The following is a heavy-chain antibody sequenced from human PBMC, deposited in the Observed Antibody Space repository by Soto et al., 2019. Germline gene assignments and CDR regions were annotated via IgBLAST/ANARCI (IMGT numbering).Heavy chain of an antibody. CDR1: GGSFSGYY. V-gene: IGHV4-34*01. CDR2: INHSGST. D-gene: IGHD6-13*01. J-gene: IGHJ4*02. CDR3: ATRIAAAGIPY. Sequence: QVQLQQWGAGLLKPSETLSLTCAVYGGSFSGYYWSWIRQPPGKGLEWIGEINHSGSTNYNPSLKSRVTISVDTSKNQFSLKLSSVTAADTAVYYCATRIAAAGIPYWGQGTLVTVSS.